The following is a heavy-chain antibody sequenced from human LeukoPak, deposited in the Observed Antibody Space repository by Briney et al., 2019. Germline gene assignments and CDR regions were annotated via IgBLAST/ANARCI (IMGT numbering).Heavy chain of an antibody. D-gene: IGHD6-6*01. Sequence: SVKVSCKASGGTFSSYAISWVRQAPGQGLEWMGGIIPIFGTANYAQKFQGRVTITTDESTSTAYMELSSLRSEDTAVYYCARVAYSSSSQYYYYYYMDVWGKGTTVTVSS. CDR2: IIPIFGTA. CDR1: GGTFSSYA. CDR3: ARVAYSSSSQYYYYYYMDV. J-gene: IGHJ6*03. V-gene: IGHV1-69*05.